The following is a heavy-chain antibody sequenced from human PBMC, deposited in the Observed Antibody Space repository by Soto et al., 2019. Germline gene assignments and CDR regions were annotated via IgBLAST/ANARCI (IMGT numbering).Heavy chain of an antibody. CDR2: IYTKERT. CDR3: ARDDYKDGGNNWVDP. J-gene: IGHJ5*02. V-gene: IGHV4-4*07. Sequence: SETLSLTCTVSGGSITNYYWSWIRQPAGKGLEWIGRIYTKERTNYNLSFRNRVTMSVDTSKNQFSLKLDAVTAADTAVYYCARDDYKDGGNNWVDPWGQGTLVTVSS. D-gene: IGHD3-16*01. CDR1: GGSITNYY.